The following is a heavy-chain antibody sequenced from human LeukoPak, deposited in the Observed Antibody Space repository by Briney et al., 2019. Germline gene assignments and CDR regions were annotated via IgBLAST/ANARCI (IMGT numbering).Heavy chain of an antibody. J-gene: IGHJ4*02. V-gene: IGHV1-18*01. CDR1: GYSFTSFG. Sequence: GASVKVSCKASGYSFTSFGITWARQAPGQGLEGMGWISRHKCNTHYAQRFRGRVTLPIHTSTTTADMELRNLIPDDTAVYYCARHYLGSGSEDYGGQGTLVSVSS. D-gene: IGHD3-10*01. CDR3: ARHYLGSGSEDY. CDR2: ISRHKCNT.